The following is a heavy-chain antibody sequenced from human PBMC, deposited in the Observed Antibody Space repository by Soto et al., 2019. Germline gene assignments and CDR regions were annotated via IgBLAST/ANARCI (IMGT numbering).Heavy chain of an antibody. D-gene: IGHD6-13*01. V-gene: IGHV5-51*01. CDR1: GYSFTDYW. J-gene: IGHJ6*02. Sequence: PGESLKISCKGSGYSFTDYWIGWVRQLPGKGLEWMGIIYPGDSDTRYSPSFQGHVTITVDKSTSTAYLQWNTLKASDTAMYYCARHRPSSSWYLLVGMDVWGQGTTVTVSS. CDR3: ARHRPSSSWYLLVGMDV. CDR2: IYPGDSDT.